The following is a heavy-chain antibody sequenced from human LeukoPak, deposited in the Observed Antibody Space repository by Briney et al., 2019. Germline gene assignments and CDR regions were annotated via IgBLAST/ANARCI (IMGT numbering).Heavy chain of an antibody. CDR3: ARVQVGTENYYYYYYMDV. D-gene: IGHD1-1*01. CDR2: IFYSGST. V-gene: IGHV4-39*07. CDR1: GGSISTSNYY. J-gene: IGHJ6*03. Sequence: SETLSLTCTVSGGSISTSNYYWGWIRQPPGKGLEWIGNIFYSGSTYYNPSLKSRVTISVDTSKNQFSLKLSSVTAADTAVYYCARVQVGTENYYYYYYMDVWGKGTTVTVSS.